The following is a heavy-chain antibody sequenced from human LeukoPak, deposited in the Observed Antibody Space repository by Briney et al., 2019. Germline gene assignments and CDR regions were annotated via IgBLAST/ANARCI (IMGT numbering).Heavy chain of an antibody. CDR1: GFTFSSYG. Sequence: GGSLRLSCAASGFTFSSYGMHWVRQAPGKGLEWVAFIRYDGSNKYYADSVKGRFTISRDNSKNPLYLQMNSLRAEDTAVYYCARDMGGELLGVDYWGQGTLVTVSS. CDR2: IRYDGSNK. CDR3: ARDMGGELLGVDY. V-gene: IGHV3-30*02. J-gene: IGHJ4*01. D-gene: IGHD3-10*01.